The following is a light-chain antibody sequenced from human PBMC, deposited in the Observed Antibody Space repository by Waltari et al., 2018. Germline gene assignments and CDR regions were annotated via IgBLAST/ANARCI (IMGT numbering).Light chain of an antibody. J-gene: IGLJ3*02. V-gene: IGLV2-14*01. CDR2: DVS. CDR1: SSDVGGYNN. CDR3: NSYTSSSTWV. Sequence: QSALTQPASVSGSPGQSITISCTGTSSDVGGYNNVPWYQQHPGKAPKLMIFDVSKRPSGVSNRFSGSKSGSTASLTISGLQAEDEADFYCNSYTSSSTWVFGGGTKLTVL.